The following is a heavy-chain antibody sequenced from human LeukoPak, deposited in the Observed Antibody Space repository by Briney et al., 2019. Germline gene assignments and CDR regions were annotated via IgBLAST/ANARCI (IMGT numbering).Heavy chain of an antibody. D-gene: IGHD6-19*01. CDR3: ARLAVAGRRYGD. CDR1: GGSFSGDY. CDR2: INHSGST. J-gene: IGHJ4*02. Sequence: SETLSLTCAVYGGSFSGDYWSWIRQPPGKGLEWIGEINHSGSTNYNPSLKSRVTISVDTSKNQFSLKLSSVTAADTAVYYCARLAVAGRRYGDWGQGTLVTVSS. V-gene: IGHV4-34*01.